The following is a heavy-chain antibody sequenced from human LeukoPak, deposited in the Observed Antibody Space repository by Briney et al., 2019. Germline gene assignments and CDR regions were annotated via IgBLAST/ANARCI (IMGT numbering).Heavy chain of an antibody. V-gene: IGHV1-18*01. Sequence: ASVRVSCTASGYTFTSYGISWVRQAPGQGLEWMGWISAYNGNTNYAQKLQGRVTMTTDTSTSTAYMELRSLRSDDTAVYYGATALYYDFWSGYYGAYYYYMDVWGKGTTVTVSS. CDR3: ATALYYDFWSGYYGAYYYYMDV. CDR2: ISAYNGNT. CDR1: GYTFTSYG. J-gene: IGHJ6*03. D-gene: IGHD3-3*01.